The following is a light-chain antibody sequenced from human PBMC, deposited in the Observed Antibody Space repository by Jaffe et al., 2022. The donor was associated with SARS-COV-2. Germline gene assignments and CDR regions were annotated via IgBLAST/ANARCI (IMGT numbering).Light chain of an antibody. CDR2: DVS. CDR1: SSDVGNHNF. J-gene: IGLJ1*01. CDR3: SSFTITNTYV. V-gene: IGLV2-14*03. Sequence: QSALAQPASMSGSPGQTITISCTGTSSDVGNHNFVSWYQQYPGKAPKLIIFDVSNRPSGVPDRFSGSKSGNTASLTITGLQPEDEAEYHCSSFTITNTYVFGTGTKVTVL.